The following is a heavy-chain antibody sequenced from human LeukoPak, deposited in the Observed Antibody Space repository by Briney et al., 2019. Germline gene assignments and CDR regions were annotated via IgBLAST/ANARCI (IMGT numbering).Heavy chain of an antibody. V-gene: IGHV3-23*01. CDR1: GFTFSSYA. D-gene: IGHD6-19*01. CDR3: AKGAGWYFYYFDY. CDR2: ISGSGGST. J-gene: IGHJ4*02. Sequence: GGSLRLSCAASGFTFSSYAMSWVRQAPGKGLEWVSAISGSGGSTYYADSVKGRFTISRDNSENTLYLQMNSLRAEDMAVYYCAKGAGWYFYYFDYWGQGTLVTVSS.